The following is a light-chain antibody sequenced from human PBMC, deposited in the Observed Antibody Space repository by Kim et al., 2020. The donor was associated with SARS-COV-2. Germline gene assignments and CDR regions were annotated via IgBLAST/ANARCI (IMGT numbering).Light chain of an antibody. V-gene: IGLV2-14*03. J-gene: IGLJ3*02. CDR2: NVS. Sequence: LTQPASVSGSPVQSITISCTGTSSDVGGYNYVSWYQLHPGKAPKLMICNVSKRPSGVSNRFSGSKSGNTASLTISGLQTEDEADYYCISYTRSATWVFSGGTQLT. CDR3: ISYTRSATWV. CDR1: SSDVGGYNY.